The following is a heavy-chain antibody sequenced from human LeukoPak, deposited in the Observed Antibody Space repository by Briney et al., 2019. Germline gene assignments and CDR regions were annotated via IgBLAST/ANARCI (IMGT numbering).Heavy chain of an antibody. CDR1: GFAFSDYS. J-gene: IGHJ4*02. D-gene: IGHD5-24*01. CDR3: ARFRRDGFSYNDY. CDR2: ISSRSTYI. V-gene: IGHV3-21*01. Sequence: GGSLRLSCAASGFAFSDYSINWVRQAPGKGLEWVSSISSRSTYIYYADSVKGRFTISRDNAKNSMYLQMNDLRAEDTAIYYCARFRRDGFSYNDYWGQGTLVTVSS.